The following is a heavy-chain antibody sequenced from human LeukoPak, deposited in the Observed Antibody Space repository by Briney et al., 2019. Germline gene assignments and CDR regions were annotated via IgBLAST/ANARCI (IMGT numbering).Heavy chain of an antibody. CDR2: IGGSDADR. J-gene: IGHJ5*02. CDR1: GFTFTNYG. CDR3: AKDGVSFNKRWDWFDP. V-gene: IGHV3-23*01. Sequence: EGSLKLSCAASGFTFTNYGMSWVRQTPGMGLEWVASIGGSDADRYYADSLQGRFTISRDNSKSTVSLQLNSLRAEDTAVYYCAKDGVSFNKRWDWFDPWGQGTRVSVSS. D-gene: IGHD1-26*01.